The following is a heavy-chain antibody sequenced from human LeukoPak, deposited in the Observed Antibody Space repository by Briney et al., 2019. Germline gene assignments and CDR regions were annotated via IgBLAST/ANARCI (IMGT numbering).Heavy chain of an antibody. V-gene: IGHV1-2*02. D-gene: IGHD3-10*01. CDR1: GYTFTGYY. CDR3: ARDLGDYYGSESYYNMEY. J-gene: IGHJ4*02. Sequence: ASVKVSCKASGYTFTGYYMHWVRQAPGQGLEWMGWINPNSGGTNYAQKFQGRVTMTRDTSLSTAYMELSRLRSDDTAVYYCARDLGDYYGSESYYNMEYWGQGTLVTVSS. CDR2: INPNSGGT.